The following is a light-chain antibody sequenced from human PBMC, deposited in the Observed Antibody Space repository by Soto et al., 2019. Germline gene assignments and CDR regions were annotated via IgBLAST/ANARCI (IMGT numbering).Light chain of an antibody. CDR1: SGHSSYA. Sequence: QPVLTQSPSASASLGASVKLTCTLSSGHSSYAIAWHQQQPEKGPRFLMKLHSDGSHIKGDGIPDRFSGSSSGSERYLTISSLQSEDEADYYCQTWGTGIVLFGGGTQLTVL. J-gene: IGLJ2*01. CDR2: LHSDGSH. CDR3: QTWGTGIVL. V-gene: IGLV4-69*01.